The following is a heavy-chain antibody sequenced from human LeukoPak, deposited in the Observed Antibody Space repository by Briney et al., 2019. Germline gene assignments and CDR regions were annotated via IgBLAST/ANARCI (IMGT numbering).Heavy chain of an antibody. Sequence: PGGSLRLSCEASGFTFSSCGMHWVRQAPGKGLEWVAVIWYDGSNRYYADSVKGRFTISRDNSKNTLYLQMNNLRAEDTAVYYCARGDLYGDYVILSWGQGTLVTVSS. CDR1: GFTFSSCG. CDR3: ARGDLYGDYVILS. D-gene: IGHD4-17*01. V-gene: IGHV3-33*01. J-gene: IGHJ4*02. CDR2: IWYDGSNR.